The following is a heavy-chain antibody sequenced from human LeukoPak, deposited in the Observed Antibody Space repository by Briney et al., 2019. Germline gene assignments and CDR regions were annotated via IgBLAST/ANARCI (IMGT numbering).Heavy chain of an antibody. CDR2: IWYDGSNK. J-gene: IGHJ6*02. Sequence: GGSLRLSCAASGFTFSSYGMHWVRQAPGKGLEWVAVIWYDGSNKYYADSVKGRFTISRDNSKNTLYLQMNSLRAEDTAAYYCARANLDCSGGSCYWVDYGMDVWGQGTTVTVSS. D-gene: IGHD2-15*01. V-gene: IGHV3-33*01. CDR3: ARANLDCSGGSCYWVDYGMDV. CDR1: GFTFSSYG.